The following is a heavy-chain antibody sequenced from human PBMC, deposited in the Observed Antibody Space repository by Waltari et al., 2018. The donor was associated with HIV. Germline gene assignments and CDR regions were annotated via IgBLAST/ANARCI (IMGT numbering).Heavy chain of an antibody. Sequence: QVQLRESGPGLVKPSETLSLTCTVSGGSVSSGTYYWGWIRQPPGKGLEWIGYIYYSGRTNDNPSRKSRVTISVDTSKNHFSLKLTSVTAADTAVYYCARLVLAGYSRYYFDSWGQGTLVTVSS. D-gene: IGHD3-9*01. J-gene: IGHJ4*02. CDR1: GGSVSSGTYY. CDR2: IYYSGRT. V-gene: IGHV4-61*01. CDR3: ARLVLAGYSRYYFDS.